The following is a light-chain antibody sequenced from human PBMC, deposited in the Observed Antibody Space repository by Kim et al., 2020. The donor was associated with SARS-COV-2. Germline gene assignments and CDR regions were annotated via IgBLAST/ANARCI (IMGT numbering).Light chain of an antibody. J-gene: IGKJ2*01. CDR2: GAS. Sequence: EIVMTQSPATLSVSPGERATLSCRASRGVSTNLAWYQQKRGQTPRLLIYGASTRASGIPDRFSGSGSGTEFTLTISSLQSEDFAVYYCQQYTNWPPEYTFGQGTKLEI. V-gene: IGKV3-15*01. CDR1: RGVSTN. CDR3: QQYTNWPPEYT.